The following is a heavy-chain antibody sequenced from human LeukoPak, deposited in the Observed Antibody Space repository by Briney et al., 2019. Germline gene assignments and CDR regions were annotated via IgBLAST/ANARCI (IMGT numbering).Heavy chain of an antibody. CDR1: GFTFSSYA. V-gene: IGHV3-23*01. CDR2: ISGVDGKT. Sequence: PGGSLRLSCAASGFTFSSYARNWVRQAPGKGLEWVLGISGVDGKTYYADSVKGRFTISSDSSKNTPYLQMNSLRAEDTAVYYCAKGSSGWSYLDYWGQGALVTVSS. J-gene: IGHJ4*02. CDR3: AKGSSGWSYLDY. D-gene: IGHD6-19*01.